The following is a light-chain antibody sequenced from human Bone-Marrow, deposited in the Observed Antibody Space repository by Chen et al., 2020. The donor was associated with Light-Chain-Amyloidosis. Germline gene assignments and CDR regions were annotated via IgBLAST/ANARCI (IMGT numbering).Light chain of an antibody. J-gene: IGKJ1*01. CDR2: WAS. Sequence: DIVMTQSPDSLAVSLGERATINCKSSQSVLYSSNNKNYLAWYQQKPRQPPKLLIYWASTRESGVPDRFSGGGSGTDFTLTISSLQAEDVAGYYCQEYYSTPRTFGQGTKVEIK. CDR3: QEYYSTPRT. CDR1: QSVLYSSNNKNY. V-gene: IGKV4-1*01.